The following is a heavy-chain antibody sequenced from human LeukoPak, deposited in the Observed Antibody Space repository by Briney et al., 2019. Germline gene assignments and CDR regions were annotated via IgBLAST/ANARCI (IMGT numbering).Heavy chain of an antibody. V-gene: IGHV1-2*02. Sequence: ASVKVSCKASGYTFTAYFMNWVRQAPGQGLEWLGWINPNSGVTSYAREFQGRVTITTDTSISTAYMELSSLRSDDTAMYYCARDEAAAGRDLDYWGQGTLVAVSS. CDR2: INPNSGVT. J-gene: IGHJ4*02. CDR3: ARDEAAAGRDLDY. CDR1: GYTFTAYF. D-gene: IGHD6-13*01.